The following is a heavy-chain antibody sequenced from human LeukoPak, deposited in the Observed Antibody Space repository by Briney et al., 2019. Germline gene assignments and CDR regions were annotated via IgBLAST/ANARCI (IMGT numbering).Heavy chain of an antibody. CDR1: GGSISSTSYY. J-gene: IGHJ4*02. CDR2: IYYSGSA. D-gene: IGHD2-15*01. V-gene: IGHV4-39*01. Sequence: SETLSLTCTVSGGSISSTSYYWGWIRQPPGKGLEWIGSIYYSGSAYYNPSLKSRVTISADTSKNQFSLKLRSVTAADAAVYYCARRNCSGGSCLPFDFWGQGTLVTVSS. CDR3: ARRNCSGGSCLPFDF.